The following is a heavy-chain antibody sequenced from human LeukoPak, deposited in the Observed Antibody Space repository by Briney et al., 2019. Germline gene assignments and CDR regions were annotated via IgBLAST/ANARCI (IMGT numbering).Heavy chain of an antibody. CDR2: MNPNSGNT. CDR1: GYTFTSYD. V-gene: IGHV1-8*01. D-gene: IGHD3-22*01. Sequence: ASVKVSCKASGYTFTSYDINWVRQATGQGLEWMGWMNPNSGNTGYAQKLQGRVTMTTGTSTSTAYMELRSLRSDDTAVYYCARAFSDYYDSSGQATDIDYWGQGTLVTVSS. CDR3: ARAFSDYYDSSGQATDIDY. J-gene: IGHJ4*02.